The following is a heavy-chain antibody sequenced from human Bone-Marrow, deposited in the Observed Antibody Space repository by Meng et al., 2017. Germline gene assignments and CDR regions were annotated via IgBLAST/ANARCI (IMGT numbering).Heavy chain of an antibody. CDR1: GCSISSSSYY. D-gene: IGHD4-17*01. V-gene: IGHV4-39*06. CDR3: ARATDDYGDYAAGAFDN. Sequence: SETLSLSCTVSGCSISSSSYYWGRIRQPPGKGLVWIGGIYYSGSTYYNSSLKSLATTSVDTSKNQFPLKLSSVTAADTAVYYCARATDDYGDYAAGAFDNWGQGTMVTVSS. J-gene: IGHJ3*02. CDR2: IYYSGST.